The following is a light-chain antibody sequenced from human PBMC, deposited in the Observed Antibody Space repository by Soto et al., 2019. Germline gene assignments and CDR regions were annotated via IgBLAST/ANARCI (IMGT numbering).Light chain of an antibody. CDR2: GAS. Sequence: IQMTQSPSSLSXXXXXXXXXXXRASQSISGSLNWYQQKPGKAPKLLIYGASTLQSGVPSRFSGSGSGTDYTLTISSLQPEDFATYYSQQSFRTPTSGQVRRLEIK. CDR1: QSISGS. J-gene: IGKJ5*01. CDR3: QQSFRTPT. V-gene: IGKV1-39*01.